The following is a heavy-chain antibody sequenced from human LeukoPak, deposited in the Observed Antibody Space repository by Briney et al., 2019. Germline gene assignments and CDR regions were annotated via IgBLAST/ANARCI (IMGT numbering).Heavy chain of an antibody. Sequence: SGGSLRLSCAASGFTFSSYGMHWVRQAPGKGLEWVAVIWYDGSNKYYADSVKGRFTISRDNSKNTLYLQMNSLRAEDTAVYYCARLASYGGNSIFDYWGQGTLVTVSS. J-gene: IGHJ4*02. CDR2: IWYDGSNK. CDR1: GFTFSSYG. V-gene: IGHV3-33*01. D-gene: IGHD4-23*01. CDR3: ARLASYGGNSIFDY.